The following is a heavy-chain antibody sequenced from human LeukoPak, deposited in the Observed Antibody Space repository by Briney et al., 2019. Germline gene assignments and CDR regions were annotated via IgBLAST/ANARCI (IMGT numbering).Heavy chain of an antibody. CDR1: GFTFKNYN. CDR3: ARENYADLFDY. Sequence: GGSLILSCAASGFTFKNYNMHWVRQAPGKGLECISYISSSSSSIYSADSVQGRFTVSRDNAKNSLFLQMNSLRAEDTAVYYCARENYADLFDYWGQGTLVTVSS. D-gene: IGHD3-16*01. V-gene: IGHV3-48*01. CDR2: ISSSSSSI. J-gene: IGHJ4*02.